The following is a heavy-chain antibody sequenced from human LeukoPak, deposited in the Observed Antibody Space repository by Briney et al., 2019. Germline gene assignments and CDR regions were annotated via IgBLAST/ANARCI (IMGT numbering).Heavy chain of an antibody. D-gene: IGHD6-19*01. CDR2: IYSCGTN. CDR1: GFTVSSNY. V-gene: IGHV3-53*01. Sequence: GGSLRLSCAASGFTVSSNYMSWVRQPPGKGLEWVSVIYSCGTNFYADSVKGRFTISRDNSRNTLYLQMNSLRADDTAVYYCTKLKGWYGDGYFDYWGQGIVVTVSS. CDR3: TKLKGWYGDGYFDY. J-gene: IGHJ4*02.